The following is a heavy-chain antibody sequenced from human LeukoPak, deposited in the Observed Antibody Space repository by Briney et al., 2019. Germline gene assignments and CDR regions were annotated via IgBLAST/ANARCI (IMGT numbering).Heavy chain of an antibody. V-gene: IGHV1-69*13. Sequence: SVKVSCKASGGTFSSYAIGWVRQAPGQGLEWMGGIIPIFGTANYAQKFQGRVTITADESTSTAYMELSSLRSEDTAVYYCARGKARQQAPESYYYSGMDVWGQGTTVTVSS. D-gene: IGHD6-13*01. J-gene: IGHJ6*02. CDR1: GGTFSSYA. CDR2: IIPIFGTA. CDR3: ARGKARQQAPESYYYSGMDV.